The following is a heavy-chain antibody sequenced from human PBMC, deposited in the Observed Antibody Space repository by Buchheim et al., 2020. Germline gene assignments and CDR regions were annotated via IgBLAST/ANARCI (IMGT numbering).Heavy chain of an antibody. D-gene: IGHD3-22*01. Sequence: QVQLQVSGPGLVKPSGTLSLTCAVSGRSISSSNWWSWVRPPPGTGLEWIGEIYHSGSTNYNPSLKRRITITVDKSKNQLPLKLSSVTAADTAVYYCARVPLPYYYDSSLFDYWGKGTL. V-gene: IGHV4-4*02. J-gene: IGHJ4*02. CDR3: ARVPLPYYYDSSLFDY. CDR1: GRSISSSNW. CDR2: IYHSGST.